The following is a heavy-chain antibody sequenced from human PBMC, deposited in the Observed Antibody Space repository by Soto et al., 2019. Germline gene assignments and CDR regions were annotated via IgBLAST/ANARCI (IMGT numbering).Heavy chain of an antibody. J-gene: IGHJ6*02. D-gene: IGHD2-8*01. CDR3: ARRYCTYGVCYKAGMDV. Sequence: ASVKVSCKASGYTFTGYYMHWVRQAPGQGLEWMGWINPNSGGTNYAQKFQGWVTMTRDTSISTAYMELSRLRSDDTAVYYCARRYCTYGVCYKAGMDVWGQGTTVTVYS. V-gene: IGHV1-2*04. CDR1: GYTFTGYY. CDR2: INPNSGGT.